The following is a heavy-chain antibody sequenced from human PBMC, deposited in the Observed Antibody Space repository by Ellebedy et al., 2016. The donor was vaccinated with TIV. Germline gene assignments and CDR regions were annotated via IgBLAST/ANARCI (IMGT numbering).Heavy chain of an antibody. D-gene: IGHD5-18*01. CDR1: GFTFDDYA. CDR2: INWNSGNI. Sequence: PGGSLRLSCAASGFTFDDYAVHWVRQAPGKGLEWVSGINWNSGNIGYADSVKGRFTISRDNAKNSLYLQMNSLRVEDTALYFCAKDGYGYSYGNDPFDIWGQGTMVTVSS. CDR3: AKDGYGYSYGNDPFDI. V-gene: IGHV3-9*01. J-gene: IGHJ3*02.